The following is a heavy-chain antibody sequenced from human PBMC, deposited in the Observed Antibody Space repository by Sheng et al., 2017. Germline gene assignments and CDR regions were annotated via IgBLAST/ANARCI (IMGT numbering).Heavy chain of an antibody. V-gene: IGHV4-34*01. CDR2: INHSGST. Sequence: QVQLQQWGAGLLKPSETLSLTCAVYGGSFSGYYWSWIRQPPGKGLEWIGEINHSGSTNYNPSLKSRVTISVDTSKNQFSLKLSSVTAADTAVYYCARHRRVRGAIRSCCGMDVWGQGTTVTVSS. CDR1: GGSFSGYY. CDR3: ARHRRVRGAIRSCCGMDV. J-gene: IGHJ6*02. D-gene: IGHD3-10*01.